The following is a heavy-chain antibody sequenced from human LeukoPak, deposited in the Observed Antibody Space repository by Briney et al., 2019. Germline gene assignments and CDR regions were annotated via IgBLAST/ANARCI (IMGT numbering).Heavy chain of an antibody. CDR1: GFTFLSYA. Sequence: GRSLRLSCAASGFTFLSYAIHWVRQAPGKGLEWVAVISYDGSEKYYADSVKDRFTISRDNSKNTLYLQMNSLRAEDTAVYYCAKDSAFYYIDVWGKGTTVIISS. CDR2: ISYDGSEK. D-gene: IGHD3-10*01. J-gene: IGHJ6*03. V-gene: IGHV3-30*04. CDR3: AKDSAFYYIDV.